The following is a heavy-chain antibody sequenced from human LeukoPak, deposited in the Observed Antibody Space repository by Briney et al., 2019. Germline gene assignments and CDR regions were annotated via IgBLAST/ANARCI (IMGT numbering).Heavy chain of an antibody. Sequence: GGSLRLSCAASGFTFSSYGMHWVRQAPGKGLEWVAFIRYDGSNKYYADSVKGRFTISRDNPKNTLYLQMSSLRAEDTAVYYCAKEPFSYCSSTSCSPDPWGQGTLVTVSS. CDR3: AKEPFSYCSSTSCSPDP. CDR1: GFTFSSYG. CDR2: IRYDGSNK. D-gene: IGHD2-2*01. V-gene: IGHV3-30*02. J-gene: IGHJ5*02.